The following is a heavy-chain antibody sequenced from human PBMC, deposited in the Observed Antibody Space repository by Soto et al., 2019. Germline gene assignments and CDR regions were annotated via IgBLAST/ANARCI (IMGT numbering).Heavy chain of an antibody. J-gene: IGHJ6*02. CDR3: ARGGIAVAAPLRGMDV. CDR1: GFTFSSYA. D-gene: IGHD6-19*01. V-gene: IGHV3-30-3*01. CDR2: ISYDGSNK. Sequence: QVQLVESGGGVVQPGRSLRLSCAASGFTFSSYATHWVRQAPGKGLEWVAVISYDGSNKYYADSVKGRFTISRDNSKNTLYLQMNSLRAEDTAVYYCARGGIAVAAPLRGMDVWGQGTTVTVSS.